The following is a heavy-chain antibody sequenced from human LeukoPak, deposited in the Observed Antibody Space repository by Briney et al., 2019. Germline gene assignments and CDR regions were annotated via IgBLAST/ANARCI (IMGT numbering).Heavy chain of an antibody. V-gene: IGHV3-30*02. CDR1: GFTFSSYG. D-gene: IGHD3-10*01. J-gene: IGHJ4*02. CDR3: AKDAAPGMGKLDY. CDR2: IRYDGSNK. Sequence: GGSLRLSCAASGFTFSSYGMHWVRQAPGKGLEWVAFIRYDGSNKYYADSVKGRFTISRDNSKSTLYLQMNSLGAEDTAVYYCAKDAAPGMGKLDYWGQGTLVTVSS.